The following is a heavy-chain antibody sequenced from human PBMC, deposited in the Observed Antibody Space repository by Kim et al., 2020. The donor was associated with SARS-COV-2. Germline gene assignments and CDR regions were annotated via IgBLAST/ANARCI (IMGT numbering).Heavy chain of an antibody. CDR2: IDGSDGTT. CDR3: MKGGWGWIWDH. D-gene: IGHD2-21*01. CDR1: GFTFTGHA. J-gene: IGHJ4*02. V-gene: IGHV3-23*01. Sequence: GGSLRLSCTTSGFTFTGHAMSWVRQAPGKGLEWVSSIDGSDGTTYYVDSVRGRFTISRDDSKNTLYLQMSALRGDATAVYYCMKGGWGWIWDHWGQGTLV.